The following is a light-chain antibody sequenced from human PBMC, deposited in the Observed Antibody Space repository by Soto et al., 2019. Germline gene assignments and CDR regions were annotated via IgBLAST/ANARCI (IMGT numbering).Light chain of an antibody. CDR1: SSDVGGYNY. Sequence: QSVLTQPRPVSGSPGQSVTISCTGTSSDVGGYNYVSWYQQHPDKAPKLMISDVSKRPSGVPDRFSGSKSGNTASLTISGLQAEDEADYYCCSYAGTYSYVFGTGTKVTVL. CDR2: DVS. J-gene: IGLJ1*01. CDR3: CSYAGTYSYV. V-gene: IGLV2-11*01.